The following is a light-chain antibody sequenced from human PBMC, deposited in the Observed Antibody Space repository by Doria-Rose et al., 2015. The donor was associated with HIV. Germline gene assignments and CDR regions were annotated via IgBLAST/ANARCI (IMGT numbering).Light chain of an antibody. CDR2: DGS. CDR3: HQYGTSWT. V-gene: IGKV3-20*01. Sequence: TQSPGTLSLSPGERTTLSCRAGQSFSSTYLAWYQQKPGQAPSLLIYDGSTRATGIPDRFSASGSGTDFTLTVNRLEPEDFALYYCHQYGTSWTFGQGTKVEI. J-gene: IGKJ1*01. CDR1: QSFSSTY.